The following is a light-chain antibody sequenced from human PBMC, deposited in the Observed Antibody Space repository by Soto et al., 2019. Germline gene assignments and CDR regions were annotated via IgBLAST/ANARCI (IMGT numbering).Light chain of an antibody. CDR1: QGVSSS. Sequence: EIVMTQSPATLSVSPGERATLSCRASQGVSSSLAWYQQTAGQAPRLLIYDASTRATCIPARFSGSGSGTEFTLTISSLQSEDFAIYYCQQYNNWPRTFGQGTRVEI. CDR3: QQYNNWPRT. CDR2: DAS. V-gene: IGKV3-15*01. J-gene: IGKJ1*01.